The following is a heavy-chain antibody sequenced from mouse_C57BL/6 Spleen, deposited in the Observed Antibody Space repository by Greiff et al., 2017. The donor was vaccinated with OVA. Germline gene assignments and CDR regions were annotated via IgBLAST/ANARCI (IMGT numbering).Heavy chain of an antibody. CDR3: ARDWYYGSSYGDYFDY. D-gene: IGHD1-1*01. CDR1: GFTFSSYA. J-gene: IGHJ2*01. Sequence: DVQLQESGGGLVKPGGSLKLSCAASGFTFSSYAMSWVRQTPEKRLEWVATISDGGSYTYYPDNVKGRFTISRDNAKNNLYLQMSHLKSEDTAMYYCARDWYYGSSYGDYFDYWGQGTTLTVSS. V-gene: IGHV5-4*01. CDR2: ISDGGSYT.